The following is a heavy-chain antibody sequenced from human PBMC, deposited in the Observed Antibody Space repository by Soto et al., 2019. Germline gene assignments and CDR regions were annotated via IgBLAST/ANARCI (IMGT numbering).Heavy chain of an antibody. D-gene: IGHD2-21*02. V-gene: IGHV1-69*12. Sequence: QVQLVQSGAEVKKPGSSVKVSCKASGGTFSSYAISWVRQAPGQGLEWMGGIIPIFGTADYAQKFQGRVTITADESTRTAYMERSSLRSEDTAVYYCARQGDPGGYYYYGMDVWGQGNTVTVSS. J-gene: IGHJ6*02. CDR1: GGTFSSYA. CDR3: ARQGDPGGYYYYGMDV. CDR2: IIPIFGTA.